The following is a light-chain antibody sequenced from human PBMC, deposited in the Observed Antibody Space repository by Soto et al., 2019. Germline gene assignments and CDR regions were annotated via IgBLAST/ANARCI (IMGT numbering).Light chain of an antibody. CDR1: QRVSRN. CDR3: QQHGTSPIT. Sequence: EIVMTQSPATLSVSPGERATLSCRASQRVSRNLAWYQQKPGQAPRLLVYGASTRATAIPGRFSGSGSGTDFTLTISRLEPEDFAVYYCQQHGTSPITFGQGTRLEIK. CDR2: GAS. J-gene: IGKJ5*01. V-gene: IGKV3-15*01.